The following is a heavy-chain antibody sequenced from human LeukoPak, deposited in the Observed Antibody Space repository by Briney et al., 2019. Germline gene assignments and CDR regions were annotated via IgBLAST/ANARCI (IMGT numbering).Heavy chain of an antibody. Sequence: SVKVSCKASGFTFTSSTIQWVRQARGQRLEWIGWIVVGSGNTNYAQKFQERVTMTRDTSTSTVYMELSSLRSEDTAVYYCARDSGMVRGTVDYWGQGTLVTVSS. V-gene: IGHV1-58*02. D-gene: IGHD3-10*01. J-gene: IGHJ4*02. CDR3: ARDSGMVRGTVDY. CDR1: GFTFTSST. CDR2: IVVGSGNT.